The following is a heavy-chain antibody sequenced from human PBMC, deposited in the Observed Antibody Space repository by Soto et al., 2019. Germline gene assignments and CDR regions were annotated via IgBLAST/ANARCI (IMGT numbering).Heavy chain of an antibody. V-gene: IGHV4-59*08. J-gene: IGHJ5*02. CDR3: AGNLLEQDVATSSSFFDP. CDR2: IYYSGST. Sequence: PSETLSLTCTVSGGSISSYYWSWIRQPPGKGLEWIGYIYYSGSTNYNPSLKSRVTISVDTSKNQFSLKLSSVTAADTAVYYCAGNLLEQDVATSSSFFDPWGQGTLVTVSS. D-gene: IGHD2-15*01. CDR1: GGSISSYY.